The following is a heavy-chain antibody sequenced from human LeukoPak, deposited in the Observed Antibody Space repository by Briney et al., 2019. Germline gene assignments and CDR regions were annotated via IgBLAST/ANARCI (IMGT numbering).Heavy chain of an antibody. CDR1: GYTFTGYY. Sequence: GASVKVSCKASGYTFTGYYMHWVRQAPGQGLEWMGWINPNSGGTNYAQKFQGRVTMTRDTSISTAYMELSRLRSDDTAVYYCARQSNYYGSGSYSPMGLVYFDYWGQGTLVTVSS. V-gene: IGHV1-2*02. CDR3: ARQSNYYGSGSYSPMGLVYFDY. J-gene: IGHJ4*02. CDR2: INPNSGGT. D-gene: IGHD3-10*01.